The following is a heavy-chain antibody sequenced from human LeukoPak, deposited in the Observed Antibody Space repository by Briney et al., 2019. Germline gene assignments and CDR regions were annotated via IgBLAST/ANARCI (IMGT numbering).Heavy chain of an antibody. CDR1: GYTFTSYG. J-gene: IGHJ3*02. CDR2: ISAYNGNT. D-gene: IGHD6-25*01. CDR3: ARETAAGSAFDI. Sequence: ASVKVSCKASGYTFTSYGISWVRQAPGQGLEWMGWISAYNGNTNYAQKFQGRVTITADKSTSTAYMELSSLRSEDTAVYYCARETAAGSAFDIWGQGTMVTVSS. V-gene: IGHV1-18*01.